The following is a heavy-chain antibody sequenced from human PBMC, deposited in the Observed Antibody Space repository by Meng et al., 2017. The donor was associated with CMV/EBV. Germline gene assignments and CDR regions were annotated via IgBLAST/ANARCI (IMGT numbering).Heavy chain of an antibody. D-gene: IGHD2-15*01. CDR2: ISSSGNTK. V-gene: IGHV3-48*03. CDR1: GFNFSNYE. J-gene: IGHJ6*02. CDR3: ARDSPGRYCSGGSCYYYYYGMDV. Sequence: GESLKISCAASGFNFSNYEMNWVRQAPGKGLEWLSYISSSGNTKYYADSVKGRFTISRDNAKNSLYLQMNSLRAEDTAVYYCARDSPGRYCSGGSCYYYYYGMDVWGQGTTVTVSS.